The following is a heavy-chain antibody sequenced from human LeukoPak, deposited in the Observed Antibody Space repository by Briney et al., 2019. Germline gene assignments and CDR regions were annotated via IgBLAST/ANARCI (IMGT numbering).Heavy chain of an antibody. CDR2: MNPNSGNT. CDR3: ARDRTAYYYMDV. CDR1: RYTFTSYD. J-gene: IGHJ6*03. V-gene: IGHV1-8*03. Sequence: ASVKVSCKASRYTFTSYDINWVRQATGQGLEWMGWMNPNSGNTGYAQKFQGRVTITRNTSISTAYMELSSLRSEDTAVYYCARDRTAYYYMDVWGKGTTVTVSS. D-gene: IGHD5-18*01.